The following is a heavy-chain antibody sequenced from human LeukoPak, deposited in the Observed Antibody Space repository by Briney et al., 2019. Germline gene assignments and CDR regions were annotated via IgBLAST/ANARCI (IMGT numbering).Heavy chain of an antibody. V-gene: IGHV3-7*03. J-gene: IGHJ4*02. D-gene: IGHD5-18*01. CDR1: GFTFSSYW. Sequence: GGSLRLSCSASGFTFSSYWVTWVRQAPGKGLEWVANVKQDGSEKNYVDSVKGRFTISRDNAKNSLYLQMNSLRVDDTAVYYCARATRGYLPGAFDYWGQGTLVTVSS. CDR2: VKQDGSEK. CDR3: ARATRGYLPGAFDY.